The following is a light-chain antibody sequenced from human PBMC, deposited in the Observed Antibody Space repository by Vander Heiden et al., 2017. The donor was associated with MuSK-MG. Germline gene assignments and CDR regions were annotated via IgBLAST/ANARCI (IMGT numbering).Light chain of an antibody. CDR2: DIS. CDR3: SSYTGSSTRYYV. V-gene: IGLV2-14*01. J-gene: IGLJ1*01. Sequence: QSAPTQPASVSGSPGQPNTIPCTGTSRDVGCYNYVSWYQQHPDKAAKLMVYDISNRPSGVSGRFSGSKSGNTATLTISGLRAEDEADYYCSSYTGSSTRYYVFGTGTKVTVL. CDR1: SRDVGCYNY.